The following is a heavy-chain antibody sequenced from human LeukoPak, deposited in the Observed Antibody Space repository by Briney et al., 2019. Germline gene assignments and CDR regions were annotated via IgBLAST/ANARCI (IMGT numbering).Heavy chain of an antibody. Sequence: AGGSLRLSCAASGFTFSSYEMNWVRQAPGKGQEWVSYISSSGSTIYYADSVKGRFTISRDNAKNSLYLQMNSLRAEDTAVYYCARDNSEGATQGNVAFDIWGQGTMVTVSS. D-gene: IGHD1-26*01. V-gene: IGHV3-48*03. CDR1: GFTFSSYE. J-gene: IGHJ3*02. CDR2: ISSSGSTI. CDR3: ARDNSEGATQGNVAFDI.